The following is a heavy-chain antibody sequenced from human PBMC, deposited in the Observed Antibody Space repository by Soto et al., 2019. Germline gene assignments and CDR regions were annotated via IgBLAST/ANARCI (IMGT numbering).Heavy chain of an antibody. V-gene: IGHV1-18*01. CDR2: ISAYNGNT. Sequence: GASVKVSFKAAGYTFTSYGISWVRQAPGQGLECMGWISAYNGNTNYAQKLQGRVTMTTDTSTSTAYMELRSLRSDDTAVYYCARDRSGYSYLPFDYCGHGTLVTVSP. CDR3: ARDRSGYSYLPFDY. J-gene: IGHJ4*01. CDR1: GYTFTSYG. D-gene: IGHD5-18*01.